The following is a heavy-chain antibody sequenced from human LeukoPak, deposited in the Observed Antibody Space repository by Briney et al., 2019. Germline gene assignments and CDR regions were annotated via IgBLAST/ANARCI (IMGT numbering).Heavy chain of an antibody. J-gene: IGHJ6*03. Sequence: PSETLSLTCAVYGGSFSGYYWSWIRQPPGKGLEWIGEINHSGSTNYNPSLKSRVTISVDTSKNQFSLKLSSVAAADTAVYYCARNPVHYVHYYYYYMDVWGKGTTVTVSS. CDR3: ARNPVHYVHYYYYYMDV. V-gene: IGHV4-34*01. D-gene: IGHD2/OR15-2a*01. CDR1: GGSFSGYY. CDR2: INHSGST.